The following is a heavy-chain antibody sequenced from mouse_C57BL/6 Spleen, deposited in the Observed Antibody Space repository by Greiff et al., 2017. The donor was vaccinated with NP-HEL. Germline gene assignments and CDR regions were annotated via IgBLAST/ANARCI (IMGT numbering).Heavy chain of an antibody. CDR2: INPNNGGT. CDR3: ARGYGSSLYFDY. CDR1: GYTFTDYY. J-gene: IGHJ2*01. D-gene: IGHD1-1*01. V-gene: IGHV1-22*01. Sequence: VQLQQSGPELVKPGASVKMSCKASGYTFTDYYMHWVKQSHGKSLEWIGYINPNNGGTSYNQKFKGKATLTVNKSSSTAYMELRSLTSEDSAVYYCARGYGSSLYFDYWGQGTTLTVSS.